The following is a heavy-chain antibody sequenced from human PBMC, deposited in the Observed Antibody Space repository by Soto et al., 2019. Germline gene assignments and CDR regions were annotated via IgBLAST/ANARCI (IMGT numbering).Heavy chain of an antibody. D-gene: IGHD2-2*01. CDR3: ARGTVPAAAPWFDP. J-gene: IGHJ5*02. CDR2: IYYSGST. CDR1: GGSISSGDYY. V-gene: IGHV4-30-4*01. Sequence: PSETLSLTCTVSGGSISSGDYYWSWIRQPPGKGLEWIGYIYYSGSTYYNPSLKSRVTISVDTSKNQLSLKLSSVTAADTAVYYCARGTVPAAAPWFDPWGQGTLVTVSS.